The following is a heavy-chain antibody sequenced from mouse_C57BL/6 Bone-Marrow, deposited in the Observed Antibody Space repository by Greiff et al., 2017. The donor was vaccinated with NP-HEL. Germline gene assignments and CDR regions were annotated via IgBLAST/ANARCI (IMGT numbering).Heavy chain of an antibody. V-gene: IGHV1-69*01. CDR2: IDPSDSYT. CDR1: GYTFTSYW. CDR3: ARDYGSSYYFDY. J-gene: IGHJ2*01. Sequence: QVQLQQPGAELVMPGASVKLSCKASGYTFTSYWMHWVKQRPGQGLEWIGEIDPSDSYTNYNGKFKGKATLTADKSSSTAYMQLSSLTSEDSAVYFCARDYGSSYYFDYWGQGTTLTVSS. D-gene: IGHD1-1*01.